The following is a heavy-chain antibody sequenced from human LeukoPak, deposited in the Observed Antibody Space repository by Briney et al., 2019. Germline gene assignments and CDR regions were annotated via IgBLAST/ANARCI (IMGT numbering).Heavy chain of an antibody. CDR3: ARAGVGDAFDI. V-gene: IGHV4-34*01. J-gene: IGHJ3*02. CDR1: GGSFSGYY. Sequence: SETLSLTCAVYGGSFSGYYWSWIRQPPGKGLEWIGDINHSGSTNYNPSLKSRVTISVDTSKNQFSLKLSSVTAADTAVYYCARAGVGDAFDIWGQGTMVTVSS. D-gene: IGHD1-26*01. CDR2: INHSGST.